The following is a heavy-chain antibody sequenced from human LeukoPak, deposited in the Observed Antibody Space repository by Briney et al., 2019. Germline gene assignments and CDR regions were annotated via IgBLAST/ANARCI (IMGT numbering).Heavy chain of an antibody. D-gene: IGHD3-10*01. Sequence: SETLSLTCAVYGGSFSGYYWSWIRQPPGKGLEWIGEINHSGSTIYNPSLKSRVTISVDTSKNQFSLKLSSVTAADTAVYYCARGPRPRGSNYYYYMDVWGKGTTVTVSS. J-gene: IGHJ6*03. CDR2: INHSGST. CDR1: GGSFSGYY. V-gene: IGHV4-34*01. CDR3: ARGPRPRGSNYYYYMDV.